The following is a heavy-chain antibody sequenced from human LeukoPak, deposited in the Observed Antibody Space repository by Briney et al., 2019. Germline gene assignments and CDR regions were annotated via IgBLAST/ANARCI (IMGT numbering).Heavy chain of an antibody. CDR1: GFTFSSYA. CDR3: AKDLTRSAHYHEGWFDP. V-gene: IGHV3-23*01. Sequence: GGSLRLSCAASGFTFSSYAMSWVRQAPGKGLEWVSAISGSGGSTYYADSVKGRFTISRDNSKNTLYLQMNSLRAEHTAVYSCAKDLTRSAHYHEGWFDPWGQGPLVTVSS. D-gene: IGHD1-26*01. J-gene: IGHJ5*02. CDR2: ISGSGGST.